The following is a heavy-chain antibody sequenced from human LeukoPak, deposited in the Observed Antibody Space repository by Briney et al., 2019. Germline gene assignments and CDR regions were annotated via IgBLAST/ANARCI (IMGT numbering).Heavy chain of an antibody. J-gene: IGHJ6*02. D-gene: IGHD4-17*01. V-gene: IGHV4-59*01. CDR3: AREGPQTTVPEGMDV. Sequence: PSETLSLTCTVSGGSISYYYWSWVRQSPGKGREWIGYIYYSGTTNYNTSLKSGVTISVDTSKNQFSLQPRTVAAAATALCYVAREGPQTTVPEGMDVWGQGTTVTVSS. CDR1: GGSISYYY. CDR2: IYYSGTT.